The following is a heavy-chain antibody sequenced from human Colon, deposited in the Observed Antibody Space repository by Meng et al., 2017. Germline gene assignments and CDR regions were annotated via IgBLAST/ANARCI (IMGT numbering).Heavy chain of an antibody. D-gene: IGHD3-10*01. CDR3: ARDGSGRVAWFDP. V-gene: IGHV4-59*01. Sequence: QVQLHGYAPXXLTPXQTLXXTCTVYGGXXXSYDWSWIRQPPGKGLEWIGYIYYSGRTNYNPSLKSRVTISVDTSKNQFSLKLSSVTAADTAVYYCARDGSGRVAWFDPWGQGTLXTVSS. CDR2: IYYSGRT. J-gene: IGHJ5*02. CDR1: GGXXXSYD.